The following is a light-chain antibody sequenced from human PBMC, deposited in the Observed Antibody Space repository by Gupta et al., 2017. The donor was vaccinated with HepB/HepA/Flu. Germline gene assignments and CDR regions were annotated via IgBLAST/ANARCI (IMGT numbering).Light chain of an antibody. CDR2: SNN. V-gene: IGLV1-44*01. CDR3: ATRDDSLNGHVV. CDR1: GSNIGTNI. Sequence: QSVLTQQPSASGTPGQTVTISCSGSGSNIGTNIVNWYQQLPGTAPKLLMYSNNQRPSGVPDRFSGSKSGTSASLAISGLQSEDEADYYCATRDDSLNGHVVFGGGTKVTVL. J-gene: IGLJ2*01.